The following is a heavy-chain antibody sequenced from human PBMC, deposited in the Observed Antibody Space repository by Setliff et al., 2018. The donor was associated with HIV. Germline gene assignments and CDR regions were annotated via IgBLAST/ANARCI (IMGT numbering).Heavy chain of an antibody. J-gene: IGHJ4*02. V-gene: IGHV4-34*01. CDR3: ARPSLGIGGGSKFDS. CDR2: INYSGTT. D-gene: IGHD3-3*01. CDR1: GGSFSGNY. Sequence: PSETLSLTCAIYGGSFSGNYWSWIRQPPGKGLEWIGEINYSGTTNHNPFLKSRVTISVDTSKKQFSLKLNSVTAADTAVYYCARPSLGIGGGSKFDSWGQGTLVTVSS.